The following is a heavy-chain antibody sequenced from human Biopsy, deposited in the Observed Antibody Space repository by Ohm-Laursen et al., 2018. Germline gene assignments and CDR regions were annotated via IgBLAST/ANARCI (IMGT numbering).Heavy chain of an antibody. V-gene: IGHV4-61*01. J-gene: IGHJ4*02. Sequence: SQTLSLTCTVSGASVTSGSYYWSWIRQPPGKGLEWLGYISNIGSTNYNPPLKSRVPISVDTSKNHFSLKLTSVTAADTAVYYCARESALAGDFDSWGQGTLVTVSS. CDR3: ARESALAGDFDS. CDR2: ISNIGST. CDR1: GASVTSGSYY. D-gene: IGHD6-19*01.